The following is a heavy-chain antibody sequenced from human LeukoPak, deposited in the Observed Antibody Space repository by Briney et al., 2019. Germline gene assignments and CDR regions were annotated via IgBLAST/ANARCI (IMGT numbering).Heavy chain of an antibody. D-gene: IGHD3-10*01. V-gene: IGHV1-18*01. CDR2: ISAYNGNT. Sequence: GASVKVSCKASGYTFTSYGISWVRQAPGQGLEWMGWISAYNGNTNYAQKLQGRVTMTTDTSTSTAYMELRSLRSDDTAVYYCARDWFGYGSPIMDYWGQGTLVTVSS. CDR3: ARDWFGYGSPIMDY. CDR1: GYTFTSYG. J-gene: IGHJ4*02.